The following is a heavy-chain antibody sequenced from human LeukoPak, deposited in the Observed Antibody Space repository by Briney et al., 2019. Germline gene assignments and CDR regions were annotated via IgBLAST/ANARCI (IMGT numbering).Heavy chain of an antibody. D-gene: IGHD3-3*01. CDR2: IVVGSGNT. J-gene: IGHJ4*02. Sequence: SVKVSCKASGFTFTSSAMQWVRQARGQRLEWIGWIVVGSGNTNYAQKVQERVTITRDLSTRTAYMELSSLRSEDTAVYYCAAINYDFWSAPPYFDYWGQGTLVTVSS. CDR3: AAINYDFWSAPPYFDY. CDR1: GFTFTSSA. V-gene: IGHV1-58*02.